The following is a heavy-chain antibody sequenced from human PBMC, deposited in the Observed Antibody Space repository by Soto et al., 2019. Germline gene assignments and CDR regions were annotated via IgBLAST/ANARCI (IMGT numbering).Heavy chain of an antibody. CDR3: AKVGSGWYYFDY. CDR1: GFTFSSYA. CDR2: ISGSGGST. J-gene: IGHJ4*02. Sequence: PGGSLRLSCAASGFTFSSYAMSWVCQAPGKGLEWVSAISGSGGSTYYADSVKGRFTISRDNSRNTLYLQMNSLRAEDTALYYCAKVGSGWYYFDYWGQGTLVTVSS. V-gene: IGHV3-23*01. D-gene: IGHD6-19*01.